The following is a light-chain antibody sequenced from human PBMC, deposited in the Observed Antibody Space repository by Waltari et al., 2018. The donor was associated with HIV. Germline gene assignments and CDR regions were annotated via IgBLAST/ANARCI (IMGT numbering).Light chain of an antibody. J-gene: IGLJ2*01. V-gene: IGLV2-11*01. CDR2: EVN. Sequence: QSALTQPRSVSGSPGQSVTVSCTGTSSDVGGYDYVSWYQQHPGQAPKLMIYEVNKRPSWVPDLFSASKAGNTASLTISGLQAEDEADYYCCAYAGITRVFGGGTKLTVL. CDR1: SSDVGGYDY. CDR3: CAYAGITRV.